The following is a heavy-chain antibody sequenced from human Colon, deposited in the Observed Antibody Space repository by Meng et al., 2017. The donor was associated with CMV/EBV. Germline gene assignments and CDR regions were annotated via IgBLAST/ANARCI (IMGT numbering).Heavy chain of an antibody. V-gene: IGHV3-23*01. CDR1: GFTFNNFD. D-gene: IGHD3-3*01. Sequence: GESLKISCSASGFTFNNFDMSWVRQAPGKGLEWVSSIGGGVNAYYTEAVKGRFTISRDNSRNTLYLELSSLRDDDTAVYFCAKGADYLNFWSGYAYWGQGTLVTVSS. J-gene: IGHJ4*02. CDR2: IGGGVNA. CDR3: AKGADYLNFWSGYAY.